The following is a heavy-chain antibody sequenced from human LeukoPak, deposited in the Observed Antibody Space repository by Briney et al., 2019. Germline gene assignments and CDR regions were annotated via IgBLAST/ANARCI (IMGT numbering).Heavy chain of an antibody. CDR2: IYHSGST. CDR3: AGTRGSSASRGFDI. V-gene: IGHV4-4*02. D-gene: IGHD3-16*01. Sequence: SGTPSLTCAVSGGSISSSNWWSWVRQPPGKGLEWIGEIYHSGSTNYNPSLKSRVTISVDKSKNQFSLKLSSVTAADTAVYYCAGTRGSSASRGFDIWGQGTMVTVSS. CDR1: GGSISSSNW. J-gene: IGHJ3*02.